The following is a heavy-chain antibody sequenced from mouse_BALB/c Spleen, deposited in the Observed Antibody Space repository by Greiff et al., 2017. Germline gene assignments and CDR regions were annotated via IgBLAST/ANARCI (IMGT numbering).Heavy chain of an antibody. CDR2: ISDGGSYT. V-gene: IGHV5-4*02. D-gene: IGHD1-2*01. CDR3: ARDSLLRLGAMDY. CDR1: GFTFSDYY. Sequence: EVQLVESGGGLVKPGGSLKLSCAASGFTFSDYYMYWVRQTPEKRLEWVATISDGGSYTYYPDSVKGRFTISRDNAKNNLYLQMSSLKSEDTAMYYCARDSLLRLGAMDYWGQGTSVTVSS. J-gene: IGHJ4*01.